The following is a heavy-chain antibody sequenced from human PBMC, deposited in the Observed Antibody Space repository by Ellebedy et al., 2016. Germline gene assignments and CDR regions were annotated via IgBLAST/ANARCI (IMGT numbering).Heavy chain of an antibody. J-gene: IGHJ5*02. CDR2: TYNSGTI. D-gene: IGHD6-19*01. CDR3: AGYITGGSGRGS. Sequence: SETLSLXXTVSGDSVSSGPFHWSWIRQPPGKGLEWIGHTYNSGTINYNSSLKSRLSISVDTSKNQFSLKLSSVTAADTAVYYCAGYITGGSGRGSWGQGTLVTVSS. CDR1: GDSVSSGPFH. V-gene: IGHV4-61*01.